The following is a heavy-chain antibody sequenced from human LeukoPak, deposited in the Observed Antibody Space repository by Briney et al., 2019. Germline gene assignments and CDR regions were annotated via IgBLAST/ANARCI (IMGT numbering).Heavy chain of an antibody. J-gene: IGHJ4*02. Sequence: GGSLRLSCAASGFTFSSYWMSWVRQAPGKGLEWVANIKQDGSEKYYVDSVKGRFTISRDNAKNSLYLQMNSLRAEDTAVYYCAILGIGELPDYWGQGTLVTVSS. CDR3: AILGIGELPDY. V-gene: IGHV3-7*01. D-gene: IGHD1-26*01. CDR1: GFTFSSYW. CDR2: IKQDGSEK.